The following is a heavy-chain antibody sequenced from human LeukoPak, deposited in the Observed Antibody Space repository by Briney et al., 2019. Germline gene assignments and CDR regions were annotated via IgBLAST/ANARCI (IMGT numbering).Heavy chain of an antibody. J-gene: IGHJ4*02. Sequence: GGSLRLSCAASGFTFSSYAMSWVRQAPGKGLEWVSRISGNGGSTYYADSVKGRFTISRDNSKNTLYLQMNSLRAEDTAVYYCAKDQYCSGGSCSEGFDYWGQGTLVTVSS. CDR3: AKDQYCSGGSCSEGFDY. V-gene: IGHV3-23*01. CDR2: ISGNGGST. D-gene: IGHD2-15*01. CDR1: GFTFSSYA.